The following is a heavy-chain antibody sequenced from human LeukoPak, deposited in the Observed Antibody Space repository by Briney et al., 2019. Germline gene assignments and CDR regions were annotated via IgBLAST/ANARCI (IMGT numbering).Heavy chain of an antibody. CDR1: GGSFSSSSYY. CDR2: VYYTGYS. CDR3: ARQGAITARRTHYYAMDV. Sequence: SETLSLTCTVSGGSFSSSSYYWGWIRQVPGKGLEWIGSVYYTGYSYDNPSLKSRVTVSVDTSKNQFSLKLNSVTAADTAIYYCARQGAITARRTHYYAMDVWGPGTTVTVSS. V-gene: IGHV4-39*01. D-gene: IGHD1-20*01. J-gene: IGHJ6*02.